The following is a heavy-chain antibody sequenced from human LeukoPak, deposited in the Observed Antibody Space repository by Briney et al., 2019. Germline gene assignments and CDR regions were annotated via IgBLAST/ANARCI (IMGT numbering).Heavy chain of an antibody. CDR2: IFNDGSRT. D-gene: IGHD1-1*01. Sequence: GGSLRLSCAASGFTFYKNWMHWVRQAPGKGLVWVAYIFNDGSRTNYADSVKGRFTVSRDNAKNMLYLQMNSLRVDDTAVYYCTRDREHGFDIWDRGTKVTVSS. J-gene: IGHJ3*02. V-gene: IGHV3-74*01. CDR3: TRDREHGFDI. CDR1: GFTFYKNW.